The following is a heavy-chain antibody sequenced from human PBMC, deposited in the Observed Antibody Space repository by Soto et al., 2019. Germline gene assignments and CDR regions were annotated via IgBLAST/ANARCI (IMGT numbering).Heavy chain of an antibody. CDR2: LISSGESP. Sequence: EVQLLESGGGLVQPGGSLRLSCSASGFTFSTQAMAWVRQAPGKWLEWVSALISSGESPDYADSVKGRFNISRDNSKNTLYLQMNSRRADDTVVYYCAKVLRGRGWSFDQWGQGTVVTVSS. V-gene: IGHV3-23*01. CDR1: GFTFSTQA. CDR3: AKVLRGRGWSFDQ. D-gene: IGHD6-19*01. J-gene: IGHJ4*02.